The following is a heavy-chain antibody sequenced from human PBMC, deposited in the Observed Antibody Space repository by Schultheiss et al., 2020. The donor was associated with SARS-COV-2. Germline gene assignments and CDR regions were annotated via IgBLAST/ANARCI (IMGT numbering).Heavy chain of an antibody. CDR3: AKAFSSGWYCDY. Sequence: GGSLRLSCAASGFTFSSYGMHWVRQAPGKGLEWVAVISYDGSNKYYADSVKGRFTISRDNSKNTLYLQMNSLRAEDTAVYYCAKAFSSGWYCDYWGQGTLVTVSS. CDR1: GFTFSSYG. CDR2: ISYDGSNK. J-gene: IGHJ4*02. V-gene: IGHV3-30*18. D-gene: IGHD6-19*01.